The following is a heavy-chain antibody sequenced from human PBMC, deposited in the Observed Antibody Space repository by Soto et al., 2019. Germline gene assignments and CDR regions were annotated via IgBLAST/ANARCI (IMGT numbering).Heavy chain of an antibody. J-gene: IGHJ3*02. CDR2: IYYSGST. D-gene: IGHD3-22*01. V-gene: IGHV4-59*01. Sequence: SETLSLTCTVSGGSISSYYWSWIRQPPGKGLEWIGYIYYSGSTNYNPSLKSRVTISVDTSKNQFSPKLSSVTAADTAVYYCARTDYYYDISGYAPDAFDIWGRGTMVTVSS. CDR3: ARTDYYYDISGYAPDAFDI. CDR1: GGSISSYY.